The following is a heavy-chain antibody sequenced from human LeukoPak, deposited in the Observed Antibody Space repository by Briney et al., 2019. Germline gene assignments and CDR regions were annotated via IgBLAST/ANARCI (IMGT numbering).Heavy chain of an antibody. CDR2: IYYSGST. Sequence: SETLSLTCTVSGGSISSSSYYWGWIRQPPGKGLEWIGSIYYSGSTYYNPSLKSRVTISVDTSKNQFSLKLSSVTAADTAVYYCARLFNRLPPLAVAGLSADYWGQGTLVTVSS. CDR3: ARLFNRLPPLAVAGLSADY. J-gene: IGHJ4*02. CDR1: GGSISSSSYY. V-gene: IGHV4-39*01. D-gene: IGHD6-19*01.